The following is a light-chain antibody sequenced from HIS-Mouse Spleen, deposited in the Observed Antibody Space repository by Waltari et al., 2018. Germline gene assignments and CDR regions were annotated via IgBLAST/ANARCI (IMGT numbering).Light chain of an antibody. Sequence: QSALTQPASVSGSPGQSITLPCTGTSSDVGSYNLLSWYQPHPGKAPKLMIYEGSKRPSGVSNRFSGSKSGNTASLTISGLQAEDEADYYCCSYAGSSTWVFGGGTKLTVL. CDR3: CSYAGSSTWV. CDR1: SSDVGSYNL. CDR2: EGS. V-gene: IGLV2-23*01. J-gene: IGLJ3*02.